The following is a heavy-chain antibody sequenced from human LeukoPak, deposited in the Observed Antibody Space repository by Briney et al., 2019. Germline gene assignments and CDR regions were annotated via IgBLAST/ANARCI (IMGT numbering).Heavy chain of an antibody. V-gene: IGHV4-61*02. J-gene: IGHJ4*02. CDR3: ARSGSGSGSYYRVFYFDY. CDR2: IYTSGST. D-gene: IGHD3-10*01. Sequence: PSETLSLTCTVSGGSISSGSYYWSWIRQPAGKGLEWIGRIYTSGSTNYNPSLKSRVTISVDTSKNQFSLKLSSVTAADTAVYYCARSGSGSGSYYRVFYFDYWGQGILVTVSS. CDR1: GGSISSGSYY.